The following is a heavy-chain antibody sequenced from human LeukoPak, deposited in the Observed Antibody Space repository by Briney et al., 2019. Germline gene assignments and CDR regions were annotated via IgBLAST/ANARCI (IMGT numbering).Heavy chain of an antibody. CDR2: IYYSGST. CDR3: ARRTYYYYYGMDV. CDR1: GGSVSSGSYY. V-gene: IGHV4-61*01. Sequence: SETLSLTCTVSGGSVSSGSYYWSWIRQPPGKGLERIGYIYYSGSTNYNPSLKSRVTISVDTSKNQFSLKLSSVTAADTAVYYCARRTYYYYYGMDVWGQGTTVTVSS. J-gene: IGHJ6*02.